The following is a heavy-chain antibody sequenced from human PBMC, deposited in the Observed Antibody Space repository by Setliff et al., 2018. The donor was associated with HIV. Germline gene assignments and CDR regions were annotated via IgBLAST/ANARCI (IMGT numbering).Heavy chain of an antibody. CDR1: GASITSHN. J-gene: IGHJ4*02. Sequence: SETLSLTCSVSGASITSHNWSWIRQAAGKGLEWIGRIYTRGNTNYNPSLRSRVTMSVDTSKNQFSLKVTSVTAADTAVYYCARQTATGTSATFDSWGQGSLVTVSS. V-gene: IGHV4-4*07. CDR2: IYTRGNT. CDR3: ARQTATGTSATFDS. D-gene: IGHD2-21*02.